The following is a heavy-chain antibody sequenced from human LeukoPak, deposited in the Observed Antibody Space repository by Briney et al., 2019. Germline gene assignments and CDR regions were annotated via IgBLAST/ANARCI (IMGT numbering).Heavy chain of an antibody. Sequence: ASVKVSCKASGYTFTSYYIHWVRQAPGQGLEWMGIINPSGGSTSYAQKFQGRVTMTRDMSTSTVYMELSSLRSEDTAVYYCARDHQAASSSWSHYYYYYYMDVWGKGTTVTVSS. CDR3: ARDHQAASSSWSHYYYYYYMDV. J-gene: IGHJ6*03. D-gene: IGHD6-13*01. V-gene: IGHV1-46*01. CDR1: GYTFTSYY. CDR2: INPSGGST.